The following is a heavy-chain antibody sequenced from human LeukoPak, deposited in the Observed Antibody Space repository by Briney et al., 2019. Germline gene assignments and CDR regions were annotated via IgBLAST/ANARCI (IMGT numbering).Heavy chain of an antibody. J-gene: IGHJ4*02. CDR3: ARDRDGTAYYPLDF. CDR2: ISSSSSSI. Sequence: GGSLRLSCAASGFTFSSYSMNWVRQAPGKGLEWVSFISSSSSSINYAGSVKGRFTISRDNAKNSLYLQMNSLRAEDTAVYYCARDRDGTAYYPLDFRGQGTLVTVSS. V-gene: IGHV3-21*01. CDR1: GFTFSSYS. D-gene: IGHD3-22*01.